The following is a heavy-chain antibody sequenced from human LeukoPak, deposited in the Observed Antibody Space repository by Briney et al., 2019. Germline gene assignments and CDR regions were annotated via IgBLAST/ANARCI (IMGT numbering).Heavy chain of an antibody. V-gene: IGHV4-59*01. CDR3: ARTSLADY. Sequence: SETLSLTCTVSGGPFSNYYWSWIRQPPGKGLVWIGYIYYSGSTNYNPSLKRRLTISVDTSKNQFSLKLTSVTAADTAVYCCARTSLADYWGQGTLVTVSS. CDR1: GGPFSNYY. J-gene: IGHJ4*02. CDR2: IYYSGST.